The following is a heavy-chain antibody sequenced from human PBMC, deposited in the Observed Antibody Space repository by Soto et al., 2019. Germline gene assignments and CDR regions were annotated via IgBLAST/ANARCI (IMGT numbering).Heavy chain of an antibody. J-gene: IGHJ4*02. CDR3: ARWGPDKVLDY. CDR2: IWYDGSNK. D-gene: IGHD3-16*01. CDR1: GFTFSSHG. Sequence: QVQLVESGGGVVQPGRSLRVSCAASGFTFSSHGMHWVRQAPGKGLEWVAVIWYDGSNKYYGESVKGRFIISRDNSKNTVDLQMNSLRAADTAIYYCARWGPDKVLDYWGQGTLVTVSS. V-gene: IGHV3-33*01.